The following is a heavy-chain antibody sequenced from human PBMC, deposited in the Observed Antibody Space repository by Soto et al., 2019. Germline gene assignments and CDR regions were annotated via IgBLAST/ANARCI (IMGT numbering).Heavy chain of an antibody. CDR3: AREAACSSTSCPESSGMDV. CDR1: GYTFTSYA. J-gene: IGHJ6*02. CDR2: INAGNGNA. D-gene: IGHD2-2*01. Sequence: GASVKVSCKTSGYTFTSYAMHWVRQAPGQRLEWMGWINAGNGNAKYSQKFQGRVTIIRDTSANTAYMDLSSLRSEDTAVYYCAREAACSSTSCPESSGMDVWGQGXTVTVSS. V-gene: IGHV1-3*01.